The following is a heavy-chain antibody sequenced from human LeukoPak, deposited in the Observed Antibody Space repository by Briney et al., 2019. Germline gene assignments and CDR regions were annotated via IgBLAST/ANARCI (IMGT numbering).Heavy chain of an antibody. J-gene: IGHJ4*02. CDR2: IYTSGST. D-gene: IGHD6-19*01. V-gene: IGHV4-4*07. CDR1: GGSISSYY. Sequence: KPSETLSLTCTVSGGSISSYYWSWIRQPAGKGLEWIGRIYTSGSTNYNPSLKSRVTMSVDTSKNQFSLKLSSVTAADTAVYYCARDNLAVAGTSTPGPFDYWGQGTLVTVSP. CDR3: ARDNLAVAGTSTPGPFDY.